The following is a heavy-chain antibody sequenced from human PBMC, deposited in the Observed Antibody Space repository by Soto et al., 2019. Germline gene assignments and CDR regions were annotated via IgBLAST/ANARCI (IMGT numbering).Heavy chain of an antibody. CDR3: ARGKYYYDVSGNFDY. CDR1: GGTFSSYT. J-gene: IGHJ4*02. CDR2: VIPILGIT. D-gene: IGHD3-22*01. V-gene: IGHV1-69*02. Sequence: QVQLVQSGAEVKRPGSSVKVSCKASGGTFSSYTFSWVRQAPGQGLEWMGRVIPILGITNYAQKFQGRAAITADNFTSTAYMELSSLRSEDTAMYYCARGKYYYDVSGNFDYWGQGTLVTVSS.